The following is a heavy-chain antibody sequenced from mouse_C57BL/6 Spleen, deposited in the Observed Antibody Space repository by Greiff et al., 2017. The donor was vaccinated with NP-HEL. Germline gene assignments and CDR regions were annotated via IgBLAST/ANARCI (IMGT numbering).Heavy chain of an antibody. V-gene: IGHV5-4*03. CDR3: ARVTITTVFDY. J-gene: IGHJ2*01. CDR1: GFTFSSYA. Sequence: EVKLVESGGGLVKPGGSLKLSCAASGFTFSSYAMSWVRQTPEKRLEWVATISDGGSYTYYPDNVKGRFTISRDNAKNNLYLQMSHLKSEDTAMYYCARVTITTVFDYWGQGTTLTVSS. D-gene: IGHD1-1*01. CDR2: ISDGGSYT.